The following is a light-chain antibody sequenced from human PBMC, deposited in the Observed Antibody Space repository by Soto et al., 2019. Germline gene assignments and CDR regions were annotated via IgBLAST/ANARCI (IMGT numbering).Light chain of an antibody. CDR1: QGIGNF. CDR2: AAS. J-gene: IGKJ1*01. V-gene: IGKV1-27*01. Sequence: DIQMTQSPSSLSASVGDRVTISCRASQGIGNFLAWYQQKPGTVPKLLIYAASILQSGVPSRFSGSGSGTDFALTIRSLQAEDVATYYCQKYDSPPRTFGQGTKVEL. CDR3: QKYDSPPRT.